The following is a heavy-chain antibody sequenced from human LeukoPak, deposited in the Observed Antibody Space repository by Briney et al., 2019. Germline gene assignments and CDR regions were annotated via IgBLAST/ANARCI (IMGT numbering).Heavy chain of an antibody. J-gene: IGHJ6*03. CDR2: IYTSGST. Sequence: SETLSLTCTVSGGSISSYYWSWIRQPAGKGLEWIGRIYTSGSTNYNPSLKSRVTMSVDTSKNQFSLKLSSVTAADTAVYYCASGPGAVAGPLYYYCMDVWGKGTTVTISS. CDR1: GGSISSYY. CDR3: ASGPGAVAGPLYYYCMDV. V-gene: IGHV4-4*07. D-gene: IGHD6-19*01.